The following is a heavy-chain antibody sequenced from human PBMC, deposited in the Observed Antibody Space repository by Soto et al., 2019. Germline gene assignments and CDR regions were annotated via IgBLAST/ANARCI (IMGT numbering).Heavy chain of an antibody. CDR1: GFTFSDYS. J-gene: IGHJ6*02. Sequence: PGGSLRLSCVASGFTFSDYSINWVRQAPGKGLEWVSSISSSSDYIYYADSVRGRFTISRDNAQNSLYLQMNSLRAEDTAVYYCARGDYYHYGLDVWGQGTTVTVSS. CDR2: ISSSSDYI. CDR3: ARGDYYHYGLDV. V-gene: IGHV3-21*01.